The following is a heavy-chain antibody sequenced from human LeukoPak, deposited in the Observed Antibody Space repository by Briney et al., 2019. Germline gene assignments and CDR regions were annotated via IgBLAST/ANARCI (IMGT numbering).Heavy chain of an antibody. V-gene: IGHV1-8*01. CDR1: GYTFTSYA. D-gene: IGHD3-22*01. Sequence: ASVKVSCKASGYTFTSYAINWVRQATGQGLEWMGWMNPNSGNTGYAQKFQGRVTMTRDTSISTAYMELSSLRSEDTAVYYCVKINYYDSSGYIDYWGQGTLVTVSS. CDR2: MNPNSGNT. CDR3: VKINYYDSSGYIDY. J-gene: IGHJ4*02.